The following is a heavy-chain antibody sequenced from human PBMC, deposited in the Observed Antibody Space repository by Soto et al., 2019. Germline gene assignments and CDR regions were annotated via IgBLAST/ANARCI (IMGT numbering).Heavy chain of an antibody. J-gene: IGHJ4*02. CDR2: INPNSGGR. V-gene: IGHV1-2*02. CDR3: ARAPQYYYDSSGYYGRDY. Sequence: ASVKVSCKASGYTFTGYYMHWVRQAPGQGLEWMGWINPNSGGRNYAQKFQGRVTMTRDTSISTAYMELSRLRSDDTAVYYCARAPQYYYDSSGYYGRDYWGQGTLVTVSS. D-gene: IGHD3-22*01. CDR1: GYTFTGYY.